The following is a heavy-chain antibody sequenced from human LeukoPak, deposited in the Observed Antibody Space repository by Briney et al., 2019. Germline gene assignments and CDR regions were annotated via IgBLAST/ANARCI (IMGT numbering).Heavy chain of an antibody. CDR2: ISGSGGST. Sequence: GGSLRLSCAASGFTFSSYGMSWVRQAPGKGLEWVSDISGSGGSTNYADSVKGRFIISRDNSKNTLYLQINSLRAEDTAVYYCAEYYYGSGSYPLWGQGTLVTVSS. V-gene: IGHV3-23*01. J-gene: IGHJ4*02. D-gene: IGHD3-10*01. CDR3: AEYYYGSGSYPL. CDR1: GFTFSSYG.